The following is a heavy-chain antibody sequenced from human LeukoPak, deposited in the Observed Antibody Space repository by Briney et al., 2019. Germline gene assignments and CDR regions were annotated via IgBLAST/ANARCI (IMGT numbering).Heavy chain of an antibody. CDR3: ARDQLGAVLYFDY. CDR1: GFTFSSYG. J-gene: IGHJ4*02. D-gene: IGHD1-1*01. V-gene: IGHV3-30*02. CDR2: LRNDGSNK. Sequence: PGGSLRLSCAASGFTFSSYGMHWVRQAPGKGLEWVAFLRNDGSNKYYADSVKGRFTISRDNSKNTLYLQINSLRVEDTAVYYCARDQLGAVLYFDYWGQGTLVTVSS.